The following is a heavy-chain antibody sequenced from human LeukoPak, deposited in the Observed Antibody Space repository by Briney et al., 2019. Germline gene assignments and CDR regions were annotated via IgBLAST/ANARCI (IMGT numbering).Heavy chain of an antibody. V-gene: IGHV4-31*03. D-gene: IGHD2-2*01. CDR3: ARGRNCSSTSCLYYFDY. CDR2: IYYSGST. Sequence: SQTLSLTCTVSGGSISSGGYYWSWIRQHPGKGLEWIGYIYYSGSTYYNPSLKSRVIISVDTSKNQFSLKLSSVTAADTAVYYCARGRNCSSTSCLYYFDYWGQGTLVIVSS. CDR1: GGSISSGGYY. J-gene: IGHJ4*02.